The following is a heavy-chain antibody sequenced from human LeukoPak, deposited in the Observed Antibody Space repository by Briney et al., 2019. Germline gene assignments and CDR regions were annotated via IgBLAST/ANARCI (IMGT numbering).Heavy chain of an antibody. V-gene: IGHV4-4*07. CDR1: GGSISSYY. CDR3: AGGRYYDSSGEVRIDY. J-gene: IGHJ4*02. Sequence: PSETLSLTCTVSGGSISSYYWSWIRQPAGKGLEWIGRIYTSGSTNYNPSLKSRVTMSVDTSKNQFSLKLSSVTAADTAVYYCAGGRYYDSSGEVRIDYWGQGTLVTVSS. CDR2: IYTSGST. D-gene: IGHD3-22*01.